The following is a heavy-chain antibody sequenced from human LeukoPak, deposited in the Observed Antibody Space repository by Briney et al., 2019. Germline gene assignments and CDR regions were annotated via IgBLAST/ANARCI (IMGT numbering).Heavy chain of an antibody. V-gene: IGHV3-21*01. J-gene: IGHJ3*02. CDR3: ARDAKGAFDI. CDR2: ISSSSSYI. CDR1: GLTFSSYS. Sequence: GGSLRLSCAASGLTFSSYSMNWVRQAPGKGLEWVSSISSSSSYIYYADSVKGRFTISRDNAKSSLYLQMNSLRAEDTGVYYCARDAKGAFDIWGQGTMVTVSS.